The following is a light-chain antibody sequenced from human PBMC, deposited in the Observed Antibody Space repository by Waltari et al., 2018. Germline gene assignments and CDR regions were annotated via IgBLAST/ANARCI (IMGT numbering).Light chain of an antibody. V-gene: IGLV3-19*01. CDR1: SLRTSY. Sequence: SSGLTQDPAVSVAVAQTIRIPCRGDSLRTSYASWYQVKTGQAPVLVMFGKDKRPSGVPDRISGESSETTSSLIITGAQAEDEADYYSSSRNGRASQVVFAGGTKVTVL. CDR2: GKD. CDR3: SSRNGRASQVV. J-gene: IGLJ2*01.